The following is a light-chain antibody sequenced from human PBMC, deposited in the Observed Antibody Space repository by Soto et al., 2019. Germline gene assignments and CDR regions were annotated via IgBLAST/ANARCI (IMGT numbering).Light chain of an antibody. J-gene: IGKJ1*01. CDR3: QQYNTYPWT. V-gene: IGKV1-5*03. CDR1: QSISVW. CDR2: QAS. Sequence: DIQMTQSPSTLSASVGDRVTITCRASQSISVWLAWYQQKPGKAPNLLIYQASRLESGVPSRFSGSGSGTEFTLTISNLQPDDFASYCCQQYNTYPWTFGQGTKVDIK.